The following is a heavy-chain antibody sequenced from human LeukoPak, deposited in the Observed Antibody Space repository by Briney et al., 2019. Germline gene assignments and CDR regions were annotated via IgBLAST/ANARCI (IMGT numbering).Heavy chain of an antibody. CDR2: INSDGSST. CDR1: GFTFSSYW. Sequence: GGSLRLSCAASGFTFSSYWMHWVRQAPGKGLVWVSRINSDGSSTSYADSVKGRFTISRDNAKNSLYLQLNNLRADDTALYYCVRDTKDYWGQGTLVTVSS. D-gene: IGHD2-8*01. V-gene: IGHV3-74*01. CDR3: VRDTKDY. J-gene: IGHJ4*02.